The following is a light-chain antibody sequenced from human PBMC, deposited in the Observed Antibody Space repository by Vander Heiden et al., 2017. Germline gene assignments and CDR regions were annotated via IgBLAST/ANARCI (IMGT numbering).Light chain of an antibody. CDR1: SSDVGTYDY. Sequence: QSALTQPASVSGSPGQTITVSCTGSSSDVGTYDYVSWYLQYPDKAPKLLIYEVYKRPSGVSNRFSASKSGTTAFLTISGLQTEDEADYYCTSYSGGSSLYVFGTGTKVTVL. CDR3: TSYSGGSSLYV. V-gene: IGLV2-14*01. J-gene: IGLJ1*01. CDR2: EVY.